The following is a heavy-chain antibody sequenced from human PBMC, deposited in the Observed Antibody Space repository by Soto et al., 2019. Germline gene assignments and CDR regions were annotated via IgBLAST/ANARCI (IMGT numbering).Heavy chain of an antibody. CDR2: IIPIFGTA. V-gene: IGHV1-69*13. J-gene: IGHJ6*02. D-gene: IGHD3-22*01. CDR1: GGTFSSYA. Sequence: VKVSCKASGGTFSSYAISWVRQAPGQGLEWMGGIIPIFGTANYAQKFQGRVTITADESTSTAYMELSSLRSEDTAVYYCARYYYDSSGYYYEHYYYGMDVWGQGTTVTVSS. CDR3: ARYYYDSSGYYYEHYYYGMDV.